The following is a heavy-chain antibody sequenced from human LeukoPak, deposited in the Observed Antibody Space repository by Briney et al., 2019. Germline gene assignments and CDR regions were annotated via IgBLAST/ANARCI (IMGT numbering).Heavy chain of an antibody. CDR1: GFTFSSYA. V-gene: IGHV3-30*04. CDR2: ISYDGSNK. Sequence: GGSLRLSCAASGFTFSSYAMHWVRQAPGKGLEWAAVISYDGSNKYYADSVKGRFTISRDNSKNTLYLQMNSLRAEDTAVYYCAREGNIWLLLYDAFDIWGQGTLVTVSS. J-gene: IGHJ3*02. CDR3: AREGNIWLLLYDAFDI. D-gene: IGHD3-22*01.